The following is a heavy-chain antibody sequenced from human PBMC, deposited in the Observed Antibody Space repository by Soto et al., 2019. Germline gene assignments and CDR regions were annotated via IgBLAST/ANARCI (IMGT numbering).Heavy chain of an antibody. J-gene: IGHJ6*02. CDR1: GGSFSGYY. Sequence: ASETLSLTCAVYGGSFSGYYWSWIRQPPGKGLEWIGEINHSGSTNYNPSLKSRVTISVDTSKNQFSLKLSSVTAADTAVYYCARGRTAMVNYYYYYGMDVWGQGTTVTVSS. D-gene: IGHD5-18*01. CDR2: INHSGST. V-gene: IGHV4-34*01. CDR3: ARGRTAMVNYYYYYGMDV.